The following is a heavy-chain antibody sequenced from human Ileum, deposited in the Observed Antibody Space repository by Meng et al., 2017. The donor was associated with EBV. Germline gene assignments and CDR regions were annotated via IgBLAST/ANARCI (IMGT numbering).Heavy chain of an antibody. CDR2: ISSSSNIL. J-gene: IGHJ5*02. CDR3: ARGRSWFDP. CDR1: GLTFSDYS. V-gene: IGHV3-11*01. Sequence: QVHLVVLCGELVKPGGSLRLACAASGLTFSDYSMTWIRQDPGKGLEWIAFISSSSNILYYTDSVKGRLTVSRDNATNSLFLQMNSLRAEDTAVYFCARGRSWFDPWGQGTLVTVSS.